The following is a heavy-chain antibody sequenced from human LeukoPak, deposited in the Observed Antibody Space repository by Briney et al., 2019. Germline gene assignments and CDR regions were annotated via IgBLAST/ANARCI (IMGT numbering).Heavy chain of an antibody. Sequence: PGRSLRLSCAASGFSFNDYAMHWVRQAPGKGLEWVSGIIWNSGNIGCADSVKGRFAISRDNAKNSLYLQMNSLRPEDTALYYCAKAHSSGYFRDFDFWGQGTLVTVSS. CDR3: AKAHSSGYFRDFDF. J-gene: IGHJ4*02. CDR2: IIWNSGNI. CDR1: GFSFNDYA. V-gene: IGHV3-9*01. D-gene: IGHD3-22*01.